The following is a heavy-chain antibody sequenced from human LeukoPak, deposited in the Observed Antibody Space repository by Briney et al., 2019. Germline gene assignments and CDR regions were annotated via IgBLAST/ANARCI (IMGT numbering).Heavy chain of an antibody. D-gene: IGHD3-22*01. CDR2: IYTSGST. V-gene: IGHV4-61*02. Sequence: PSQTLSLTCTVSGGSISSGSYYWSWIRQPAGKGLEWIGRIYTSGSTNYNTSLKSRVTISVDTSKNQFSLKLSSVTAADTAVYYCARQRDYYDSSGLGEFDYWGQGTLVSVSS. CDR3: ARQRDYYDSSGLGEFDY. J-gene: IGHJ4*02. CDR1: GGSISSGSYY.